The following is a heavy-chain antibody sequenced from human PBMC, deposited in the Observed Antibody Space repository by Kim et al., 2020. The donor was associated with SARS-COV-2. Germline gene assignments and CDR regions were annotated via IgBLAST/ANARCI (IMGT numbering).Heavy chain of an antibody. CDR2: IYYSGST. J-gene: IGHJ4*02. Sequence: SETLSLTCTVSGGSISSGGYYWSWIRQHPGKGLEWIGYIYYSGSTYYNPSLKSRVTISVDTSKNQFSLKLSSVTAADTAVYYCARGPLDRGVPWLVLTGRPQPPGRFDYWGQGTLVTVSS. CDR1: GGSISSGGYY. V-gene: IGHV4-31*03. CDR3: ARGPLDRGVPWLVLTGRPQPPGRFDY. D-gene: IGHD6-19*01.